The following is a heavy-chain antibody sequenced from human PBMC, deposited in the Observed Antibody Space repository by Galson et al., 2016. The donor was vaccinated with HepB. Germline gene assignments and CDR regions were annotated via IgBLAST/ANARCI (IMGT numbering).Heavy chain of an antibody. CDR1: GFSLTTSGVG. J-gene: IGHJ5*02. V-gene: IGHV2-5*02. Sequence: PALVKPTQTLTLTCTFSGFSLTTSGVGVGWFRQPPGKALEWLALIYSDDDKRYRPSLKSRLTITKDTSKKQVVLTMTNMDPVDTATYFCAHTDCSRTRCYRNWFDPWGQGTLVTVSS. CDR2: IYSDDDK. D-gene: IGHD2-2*01. CDR3: AHTDCSRTRCYRNWFDP.